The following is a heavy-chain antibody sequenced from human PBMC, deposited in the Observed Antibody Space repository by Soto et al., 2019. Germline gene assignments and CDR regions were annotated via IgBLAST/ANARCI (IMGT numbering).Heavy chain of an antibody. Sequence: VQLVESGGGLVQPGGSLRLSCAASGFSFSDQYMDWVRQAPGKGPEWVGRSRNKAQSYSTVYAASVKGRFTISRDDSKNSLYLQMDSLKTEDTAVYHCVTAPFYYFAYWGQGTLVTVSS. CDR3: VTAPFYYFAY. V-gene: IGHV3-72*01. CDR2: SRNKAQSYST. J-gene: IGHJ4*02. CDR1: GFSFSDQY.